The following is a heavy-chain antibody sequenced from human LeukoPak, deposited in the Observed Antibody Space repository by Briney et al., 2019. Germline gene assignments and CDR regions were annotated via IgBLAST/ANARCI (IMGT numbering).Heavy chain of an antibody. V-gene: IGHV3-30*18. CDR1: GFTFSSYG. J-gene: IGHJ5*02. CDR2: ISYDGSNK. Sequence: QPGGSLRLSCAASGFTFSSYGMHWVRQAPGKGLEWVAVISYDGSNKYYADSVKGRFTISRDNSKNTLYLQMNSLRPEDTAVYYCAKSGDYGYKKNHDRDWFDPWGQGTLVTVSS. CDR3: AKSGDYGYKKNHDRDWFDP. D-gene: IGHD2-21*02.